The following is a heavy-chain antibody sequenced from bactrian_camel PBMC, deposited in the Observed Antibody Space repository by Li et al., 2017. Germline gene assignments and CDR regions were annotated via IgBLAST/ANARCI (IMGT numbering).Heavy chain of an antibody. CDR2: IHRGGSRT. CDR1: GFTFGDYD. V-gene: IGHV3S40*01. Sequence: VQLVESGGGLVQAGGSLRLSCAASGFTFGDYDMSWVRQAPGKGLEWVSAIHRGGSRTDYIDSVKGRFTIERDSAKNTLYLQMNNLKPEDTATYACAAGARWNGGYQCGGVSSFGYWGRGTQVTVS. J-gene: IGHJ6*01. CDR3: AAGARWNGGYQCGGVSSFGY. D-gene: IGHD2*01.